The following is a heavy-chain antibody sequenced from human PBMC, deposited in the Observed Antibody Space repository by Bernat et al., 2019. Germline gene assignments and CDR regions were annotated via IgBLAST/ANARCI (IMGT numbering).Heavy chain of an antibody. V-gene: IGHV1-69*01. D-gene: IGHD2-2*01. CDR3: AREADIVVVPAATRWFDP. J-gene: IGHJ5*02. Sequence: QVQLVQSGAEVKKPGSSVKVSCKASGGTFSSYAISWVRQAPGQGLEWMGGIIPIFGTANYAQKFQGRVTITADESTSTAYMELSSLRSEDTAVYYCAREADIVVVPAATRWFDPWGQGTLVTVSS. CDR1: GGTFSSYA. CDR2: IIPIFGTA.